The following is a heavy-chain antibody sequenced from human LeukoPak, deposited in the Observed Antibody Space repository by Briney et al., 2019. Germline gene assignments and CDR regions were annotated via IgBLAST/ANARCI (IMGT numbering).Heavy chain of an antibody. CDR1: GFTFSSYA. CDR2: ISWNSGSI. Sequence: GGPLRLSCAASGFTFSSYAMHWVRQVPGKGLEWVSGISWNSGSIGYADSVKGRFTISRDNAKNSLYLQMNSLRAEDTALYYCAKDQYSSGWSYFQHWGQGTLVTVSS. D-gene: IGHD6-19*01. CDR3: AKDQYSSGWSYFQH. J-gene: IGHJ1*01. V-gene: IGHV3-9*01.